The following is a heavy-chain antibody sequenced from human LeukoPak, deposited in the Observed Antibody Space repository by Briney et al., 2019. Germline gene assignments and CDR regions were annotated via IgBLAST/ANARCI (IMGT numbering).Heavy chain of an antibody. D-gene: IGHD2-8*02. Sequence: PGGSPRLSCAASGFPFSSYAMSWVRQAPGKGLGWVSTITAGGGSTNYADPVKGRFIISRDNSKNTLYLQMNSLRAEDTAVYYCAKRERRDGGVFDVWGQGTMVTVSS. J-gene: IGHJ3*01. CDR3: AKRERRDGGVFDV. V-gene: IGHV3-23*01. CDR2: ITAGGGST. CDR1: GFPFSSYA.